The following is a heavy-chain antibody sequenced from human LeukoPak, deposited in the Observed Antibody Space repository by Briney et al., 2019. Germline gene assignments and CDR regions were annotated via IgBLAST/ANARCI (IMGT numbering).Heavy chain of an antibody. J-gene: IGHJ6*02. D-gene: IGHD3-10*01. CDR1: GGSTFRRYD. CDR2: FSSGGTT. Sequence: GGSLRLSCAASGGSTFRRYDLTWVRQAPGKGLEWVSLFSSGGTTYYADSVRGRFTISRDISKNTLYLQVNSLRTDDTAVYYCAKVLGFGGDAYGMDVWGQGTTVTVSS. CDR3: AKVLGFGGDAYGMDV. V-gene: IGHV3-23*01.